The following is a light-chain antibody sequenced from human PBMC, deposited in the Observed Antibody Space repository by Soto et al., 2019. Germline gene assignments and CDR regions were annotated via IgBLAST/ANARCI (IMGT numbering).Light chain of an antibody. Sequence: EIVLTQSPGTLSLSPGERATLSCRASQTVTSTYLAWYQQKPGQAPRLLIYGASRRATGIPDRFSGSGSGTDFTLTISRLEPEDFAVYHCQQYGGSPRYTFGQGTKLELK. CDR1: QTVTSTY. CDR3: QQYGGSPRYT. CDR2: GAS. J-gene: IGKJ2*01. V-gene: IGKV3-20*01.